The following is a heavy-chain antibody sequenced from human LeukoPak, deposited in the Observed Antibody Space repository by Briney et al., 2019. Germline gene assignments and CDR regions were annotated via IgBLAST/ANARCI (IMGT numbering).Heavy chain of an antibody. CDR2: IIPILGIA. V-gene: IGHV1-69*04. CDR3: ARREYSYGYV. Sequence: SVKVSCKASGGTFSSYAVSWVRQAPGQGLEWMGRIIPILGIANYVQKFQGRVTITADKSTSTAYMELSSLRSEDTAVYYCARREYSYGYVWGQGTLVTVSS. CDR1: GGTFSSYA. J-gene: IGHJ4*02. D-gene: IGHD5-18*01.